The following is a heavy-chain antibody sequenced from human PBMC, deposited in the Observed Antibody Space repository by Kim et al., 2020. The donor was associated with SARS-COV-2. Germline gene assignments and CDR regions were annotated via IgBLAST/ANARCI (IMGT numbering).Heavy chain of an antibody. Sequence: TTHTPSRQCRVTISVDTSKTHFSLKLSSVTTADTAVYYCARDTVTGAFDIWGQGTMVTVSS. CDR2: T. J-gene: IGHJ3*02. D-gene: IGHD4-17*01. CDR3: ARDTVTGAFDI. V-gene: IGHV4-59*01.